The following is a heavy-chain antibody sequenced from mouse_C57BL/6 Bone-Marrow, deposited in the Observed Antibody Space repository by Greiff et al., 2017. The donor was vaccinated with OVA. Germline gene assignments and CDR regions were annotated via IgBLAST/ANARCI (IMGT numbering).Heavy chain of an antibody. CDR3: TASGYSNYGDY. Sequence: EVKLQQSGAELVRPGASVKLSCTASGFNIKDYYMHWVKQRPEQGLEWIGRIDPEDGDTEYAPKFQGKATMTADTSSNTAYLQLSSLTSEDTAVYYCTASGYSNYGDYWGQGTTLTVSS. CDR2: IDPEDGDT. D-gene: IGHD2-5*01. V-gene: IGHV14-1*01. CDR1: GFNIKDYY. J-gene: IGHJ2*01.